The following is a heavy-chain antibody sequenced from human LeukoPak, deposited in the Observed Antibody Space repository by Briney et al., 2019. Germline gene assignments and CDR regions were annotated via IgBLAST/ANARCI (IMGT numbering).Heavy chain of an antibody. CDR2: INSGGSSP. J-gene: IGHJ5*02. CDR3: AKAYSSSYYNWFDP. V-gene: IGHV3-74*01. CDR1: GFTFSTSW. Sequence: GGSLRLSCAASGFTFSTSWMHWVRQDPEKGLVWVSRINSGGSSPSYADSVRGRFTISRDNAKSTLYLQMNSLRVEDTAVYYCAKAYSSSYYNWFDPWGQGTLVTVSS. D-gene: IGHD6-13*01.